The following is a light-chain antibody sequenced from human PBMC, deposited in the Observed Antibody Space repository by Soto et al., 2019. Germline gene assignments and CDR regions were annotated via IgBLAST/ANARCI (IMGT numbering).Light chain of an antibody. CDR3: QQRASWPPFT. CDR1: QSVSSY. Sequence: EIVLTQSPATLSLFPGERATLSCRASQSVSSYLAWYQHQPGQAPRLLIYDASNRATGIPARFSGSGSGTDFTLTIVGLEPEDFAIYYCQQRASWPPFTFGQGTKLEV. V-gene: IGKV3-11*01. CDR2: DAS. J-gene: IGKJ2*01.